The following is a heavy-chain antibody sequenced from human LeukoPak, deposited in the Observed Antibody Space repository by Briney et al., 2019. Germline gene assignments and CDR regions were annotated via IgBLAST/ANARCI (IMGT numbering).Heavy chain of an antibody. J-gene: IGHJ3*02. V-gene: IGHV4-39*07. Sequence: SETLSLTCTVSGGSISSGGYYWSWIRQPPGKGLEWIGEINHSGSTNYNPSLKSRVTISVDTSKNQFSLKLSSVTAADTAVYYCASPVYCSGGSCYRSKGPRAFDIWGQGTMVTVSS. D-gene: IGHD2-15*01. CDR3: ASPVYCSGGSCYRSKGPRAFDI. CDR2: INHSGST. CDR1: GGSISSGGYY.